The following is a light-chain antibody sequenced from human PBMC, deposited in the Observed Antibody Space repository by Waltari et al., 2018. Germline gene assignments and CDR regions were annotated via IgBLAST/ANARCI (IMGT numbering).Light chain of an antibody. CDR3: QQYYNSRPT. Sequence: EIVLTQSPGTLSLSPGERATLSCRASQSLSGSQLAWYQQKPGQAPRLLVYGPSTWATGIPDRFSGSGSGTDFTLTISRLEPEDFAVYYCQQYYNSRPTFGQGTKAEF. CDR2: GPS. V-gene: IGKV3-20*01. J-gene: IGKJ1*01. CDR1: QSLSGSQ.